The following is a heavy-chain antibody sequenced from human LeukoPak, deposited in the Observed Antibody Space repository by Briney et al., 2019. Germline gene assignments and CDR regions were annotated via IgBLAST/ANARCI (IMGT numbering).Heavy chain of an antibody. D-gene: IGHD2-2*01. J-gene: IGHJ4*02. V-gene: IGHV4-59*01. Sequence: PSETLSLTCTVSGGSISSYYWSWIRQPPGKGLEWIGYIYYSGSTNYNPSLKSRVTISVDTSKNQFSLKLSSVTAADTAVYYCARGDGYCSSTSCLLRFDYWGQGTLVTVSS. CDR1: GGSISSYY. CDR3: ARGDGYCSSTSCLLRFDY. CDR2: IYYSGST.